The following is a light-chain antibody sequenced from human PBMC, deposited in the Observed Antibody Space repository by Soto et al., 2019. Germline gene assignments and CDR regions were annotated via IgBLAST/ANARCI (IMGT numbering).Light chain of an antibody. V-gene: IGKV1-27*01. Sequence: DIQMTQSPSSLSAFVGDRVTITCRASQGISNYLAWYQQKPGRVPTLLIYAASTLRSGVPSRFSGSGSGTDFTLTISSLQPEGVASYYCQDYKTAPFIFGPGTKVDIK. CDR1: QGISNY. J-gene: IGKJ3*01. CDR3: QDYKTAPFI. CDR2: AAS.